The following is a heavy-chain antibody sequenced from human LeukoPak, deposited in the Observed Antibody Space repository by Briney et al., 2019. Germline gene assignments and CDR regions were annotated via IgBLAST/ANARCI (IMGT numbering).Heavy chain of an antibody. Sequence: GGSLRLSCAASGFTFSSYSMNWVRQAPGKGLEWVSSISSSSSYIYYADSVKGRFTISRDNAKNSLYLQMNSLRAEDTAVYYCARGRLSYYYMDVWGKGTTVTVSS. CDR2: ISSSSSYI. J-gene: IGHJ6*03. V-gene: IGHV3-21*01. CDR1: GFTFSSYS. D-gene: IGHD3-16*02. CDR3: ARGRLSYYYMDV.